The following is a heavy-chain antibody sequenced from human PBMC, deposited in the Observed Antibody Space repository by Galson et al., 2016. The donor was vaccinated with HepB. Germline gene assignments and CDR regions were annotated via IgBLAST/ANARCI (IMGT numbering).Heavy chain of an antibody. Sequence: TLSLTCTVSGGSISVGGYYWSWIRQHPGKGLEWIGFIFYTGDTYYNPSLKSRVTISVDTSKNQFSLKLSSVTAADTAVYYCARDRLDSSGYVLAYWGQGTLVTVSS. CDR1: GGSISVGGYY. CDR2: IFYTGDT. V-gene: IGHV4-31*03. D-gene: IGHD3-22*01. J-gene: IGHJ4*02. CDR3: ARDRLDSSGYVLAY.